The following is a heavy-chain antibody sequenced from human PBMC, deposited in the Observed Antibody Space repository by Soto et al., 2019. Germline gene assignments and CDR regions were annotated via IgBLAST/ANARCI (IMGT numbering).Heavy chain of an antibody. V-gene: IGHV3-11*06. Sequence: PGGSLRLSCSASGFTFSDYYTSWIRQAPGKGLEWVSYISGGGSSTRYADSVKGRFTISRDNAKNSLYLQMNSLRAEDTAVYYCVTDSSDIVVVPATIEGVRDPWGQGTLVTVSS. CDR1: GFTFSDYY. J-gene: IGHJ5*02. D-gene: IGHD2-2*02. CDR3: VTDSSDIVVVPATIEGVRDP. CDR2: ISGGGSST.